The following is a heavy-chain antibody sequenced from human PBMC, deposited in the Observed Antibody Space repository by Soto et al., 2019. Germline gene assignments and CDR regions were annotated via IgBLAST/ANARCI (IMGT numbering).Heavy chain of an antibody. CDR2: VLYNGSQR. Sequence: GSLRPPCPASGFIFDSYNIHWVRQAPGKGLEWVTLVLYNGSQRRYADSVRVRFTISRDNSKNTVYLQMSSLRSEDTASYYCARDGFSYGDTYYYGLDVWGQGTKVTVSS. CDR3: ARDGFSYGDTYYYGLDV. CDR1: GFIFDSYN. D-gene: IGHD2-21*02. V-gene: IGHV3-30-3*01. J-gene: IGHJ6*02.